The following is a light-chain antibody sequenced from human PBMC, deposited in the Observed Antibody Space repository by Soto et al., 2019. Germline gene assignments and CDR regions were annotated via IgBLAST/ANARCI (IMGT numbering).Light chain of an antibody. CDR1: SSDVGGYNY. CDR3: SSYTSTRIVYV. J-gene: IGLJ1*01. CDR2: EVS. V-gene: IGLV2-14*01. Sequence: QSALTQPASVSGSPGQSITISCTGTSSDVGGYNYVSWYQQHPGKAPKLMIYEVSNRPSGVSNRFSGSKSGNTASLTISGPQAGDGADYYCSSYTSTRIVYVFGTGTKLTAL.